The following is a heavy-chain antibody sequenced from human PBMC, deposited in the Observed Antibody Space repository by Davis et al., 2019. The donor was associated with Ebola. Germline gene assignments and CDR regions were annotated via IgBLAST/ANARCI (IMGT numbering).Heavy chain of an antibody. CDR1: GFTFDDYA. J-gene: IGHJ4*02. Sequence: PGGSLRLSCAASGFTFDDYAMHWVRQAPGKGLEWVSGISWNSGSIGYADSVKGRFTISRDNAKNSLYLQMNSLRAEDTALYYCAKDAGITIFGVVIINWGQGTPVTVSS. V-gene: IGHV3-9*01. CDR3: AKDAGITIFGVVIIN. D-gene: IGHD3-3*01. CDR2: ISWNSGSI.